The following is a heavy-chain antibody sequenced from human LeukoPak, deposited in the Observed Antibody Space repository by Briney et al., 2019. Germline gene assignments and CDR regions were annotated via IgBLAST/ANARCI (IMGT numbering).Heavy chain of an antibody. J-gene: IGHJ4*02. CDR2: INPNSGGT. V-gene: IGHV1-2*02. D-gene: IGHD3-9*01. CDR1: GYTFTGYY. Sequence: ASVKVSCKASGYTFTGYYMHWVRQAPGQGLEWMGWINPNSGGTNYAQKFQGRVTMTRDTSISTAYMEPSRLRSDDTAVYYCARDATLYYDILTGYQIDYWGQGTLVTVSS. CDR3: ARDATLYYDILTGYQIDY.